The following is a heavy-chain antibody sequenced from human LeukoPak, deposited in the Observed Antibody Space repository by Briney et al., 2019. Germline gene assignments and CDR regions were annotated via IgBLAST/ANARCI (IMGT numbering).Heavy chain of an antibody. J-gene: IGHJ4*02. CDR2: INPSGGST. CDR1: GYTFTSYY. Sequence: ASVKVSCKASGYTFTSYYMHWVRQAPGQGLEWMGIINPSGGSTSYAQKFQGRVTMTRDTSTSTVYMELSGLRSEDTAVYYCARDGGIAVAGAPHSWYYFDYWGQGTLVTVSS. CDR3: ARDGGIAVAGAPHSWYYFDY. D-gene: IGHD6-19*01. V-gene: IGHV1-46*01.